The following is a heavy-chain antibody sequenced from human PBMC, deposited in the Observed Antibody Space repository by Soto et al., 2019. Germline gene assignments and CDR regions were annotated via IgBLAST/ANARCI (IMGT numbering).Heavy chain of an antibody. CDR3: ATPNGYYYDSSGYYFDY. CDR1: GFTFSSYA. D-gene: IGHD3-22*01. CDR2: ISGSGGST. V-gene: IGHV3-23*01. Sequence: GGSLRLSCAASGFTFSSYAMSWVRQAPGKGLEWVSAISGSGGSTYYADSVKGRFTISRDNSKNTLYLQMNSLRAEDTAVYYCATPNGYYYDSSGYYFDYWGQGTLVTVSS. J-gene: IGHJ4*02.